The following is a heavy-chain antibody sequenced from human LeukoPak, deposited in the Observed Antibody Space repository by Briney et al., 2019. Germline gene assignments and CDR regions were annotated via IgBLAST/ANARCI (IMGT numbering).Heavy chain of an antibody. D-gene: IGHD3-3*01. V-gene: IGHV4-39*01. J-gene: IGHJ4*02. CDR2: IYYSGST. Sequence: SETLSLACTVSGGSISSSSYYWGWIRQPPGKGLEWIGSIYYSGSTCYNPSLKSRVTISVDTSKNQFSLKLSSVTAADTAVYYCASLRFLEWFFGTTSEYYFDYWGQGTLVTVSS. CDR3: ASLRFLEWFFGTTSEYYFDY. CDR1: GGSISSSSYY.